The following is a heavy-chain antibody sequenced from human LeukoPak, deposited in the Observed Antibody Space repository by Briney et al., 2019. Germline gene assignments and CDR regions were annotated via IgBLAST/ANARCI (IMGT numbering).Heavy chain of an antibody. V-gene: IGHV1-46*01. J-gene: IGHJ5*02. Sequence: AASVKVSCKASGYTFTSYYMHWVRQAPGQGLEWMGIINPSGGSTSYAQKFQGRVTMIRDTSTSTVYMELSSLRSEDTAVYYCARDAVQTRSENWFDPWGQGTLVTVSS. D-gene: IGHD6-25*01. CDR2: INPSGGST. CDR1: GYTFTSYY. CDR3: ARDAVQTRSENWFDP.